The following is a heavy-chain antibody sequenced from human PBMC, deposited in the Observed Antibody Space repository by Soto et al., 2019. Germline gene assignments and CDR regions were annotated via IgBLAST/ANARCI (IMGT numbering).Heavy chain of an antibody. D-gene: IGHD2-2*01. V-gene: IGHV4-34*01. CDR3: ASLVTQNGSSTSCQTGWFDP. Sequence: SETLSLTCAVYGGSFSGYYWSWIRQPPGKGLEWIGEINHSGSTSYNPSLKSRVTISVDTSKNQFSLKLSSVTAADTAVYYCASLVTQNGSSTSCQTGWFDPWGQGTLVTVSS. CDR1: GGSFSGYY. J-gene: IGHJ5*02. CDR2: INHSGST.